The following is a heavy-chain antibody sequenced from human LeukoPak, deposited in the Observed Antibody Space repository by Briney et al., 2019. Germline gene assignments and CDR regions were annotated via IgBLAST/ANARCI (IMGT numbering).Heavy chain of an antibody. CDR2: IWYDGSNK. J-gene: IGHJ4*02. CDR3: ARTNLGSGWRFDY. CDR1: GFTFSSYG. Sequence: GGSLRLSCAVSGFTFSSYGMHWVRQAPGKGLEWVAVIWYDGSNKYYADSVRGRFTISRDNSKNTLYLLMNSLRAEDSAVYYCARTNLGSGWRFDYWGQGTLVTVSS. D-gene: IGHD6-19*01. V-gene: IGHV3-33*01.